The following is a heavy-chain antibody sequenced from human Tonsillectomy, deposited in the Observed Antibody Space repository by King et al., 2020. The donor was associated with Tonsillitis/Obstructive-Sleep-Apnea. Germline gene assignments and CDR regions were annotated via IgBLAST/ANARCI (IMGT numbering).Heavy chain of an antibody. Sequence: VQLVESGGGLVQPGGSLRLSCAASGFTFSDHYMDCVRQAPGKGLEWVARTRNKAHSYNTEYAVSVRDRFTIARDESEHSLYLQINSQKTEDTAVYDCARVRTSSPFYNLDYWGQGTLVTVSS. CDR2: TRNKAHSYNT. CDR1: GFTFSDHY. J-gene: IGHJ4*02. V-gene: IGHV3-72*01. CDR3: ARVRTSSPFYNLDY. D-gene: IGHD1-14*01.